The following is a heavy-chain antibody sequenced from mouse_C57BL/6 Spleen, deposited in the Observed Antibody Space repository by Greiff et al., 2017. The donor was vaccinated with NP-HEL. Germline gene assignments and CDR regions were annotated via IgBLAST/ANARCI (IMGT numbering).Heavy chain of an antibody. Sequence: VQLQQSGAELVRPGASVKLSCTASGFNIKDYYMHWVKQRPEQGLEWIGRIDPEDGDTESAPKFQGKATMTADTASNTAYLQLSSLTSEDTAVYYCTRYGYDADFDYWGQGTTLTVSS. CDR3: TRYGYDADFDY. D-gene: IGHD2-2*01. CDR1: GFNIKDYY. CDR2: IDPEDGDT. V-gene: IGHV14-1*01. J-gene: IGHJ2*01.